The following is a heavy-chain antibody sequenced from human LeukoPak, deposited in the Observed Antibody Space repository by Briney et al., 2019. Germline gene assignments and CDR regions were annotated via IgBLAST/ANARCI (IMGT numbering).Heavy chain of an antibody. CDR2: ISSSAKTI. J-gene: IGHJ4*02. CDR1: GFTFSSYA. V-gene: IGHV3-48*03. CDR3: ARTFDN. Sequence: PGGSLRLSCAASGFTFSSYAMSWVRQAPGKGLEWVSYISSSAKTIYYADSVKGRFTISRDNPKNSLYLQMNSLRAEDTAIYYCARTFDNWGQGTLVTVSS.